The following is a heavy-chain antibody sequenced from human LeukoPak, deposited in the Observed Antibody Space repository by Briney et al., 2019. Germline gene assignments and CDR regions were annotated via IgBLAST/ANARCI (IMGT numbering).Heavy chain of an antibody. J-gene: IGHJ4*02. CDR1: GGSISSTSCY. CDR3: ARVSSGSYPEYYFDY. D-gene: IGHD3-10*01. Sequence: SETLSLTCTVSGGSISSTSCYWGWIRQPPGRGLEWIGSIYCSGSTYYNPSLKSRVTISVDRSKNQFSLKLSSVTAADTAVYYCARVSSGSYPEYYFDYWGQGTLVTVSS. CDR2: IYCSGST. V-gene: IGHV4-39*07.